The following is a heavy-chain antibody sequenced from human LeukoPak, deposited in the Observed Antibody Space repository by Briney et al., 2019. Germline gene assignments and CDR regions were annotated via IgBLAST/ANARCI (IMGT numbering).Heavy chain of an antibody. J-gene: IGHJ3*02. D-gene: IGHD3-22*01. V-gene: IGHV1-2*02. CDR2: INGNSGDT. CDR1: GYTFTGYY. Sequence: ASVKVSCKASGYTFTGYYMHWVRQAPGQGLEWVGWINGNSGDTSYAQKFQGRVTLTRDTSISTAYMELSRLGSDDTAVYYCARRSSRGYSDAFDIWGQGTMVTVSS. CDR3: ARRSSRGYSDAFDI.